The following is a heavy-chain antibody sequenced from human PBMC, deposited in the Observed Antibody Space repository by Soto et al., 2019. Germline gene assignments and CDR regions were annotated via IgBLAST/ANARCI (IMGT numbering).Heavy chain of an antibody. CDR2: IYSSGST. CDR1: GGSISSDYFY. CDR3: AREYSGSYPDY. Sequence: SETLSLTCTVSGGSISSDYFYWTWIRQPPGKGLEWIGYIYSSGSTSYNPSLKSRLTISLDTSKNQFSLKLSSVTAADTVVYYCAREYSGSYPDYWGQGTLVTVSS. D-gene: IGHD1-26*01. J-gene: IGHJ4*02. V-gene: IGHV4-30-4*01.